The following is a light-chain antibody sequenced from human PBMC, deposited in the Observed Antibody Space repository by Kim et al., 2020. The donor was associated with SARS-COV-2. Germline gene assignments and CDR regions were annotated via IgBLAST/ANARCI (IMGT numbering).Light chain of an antibody. CDR3: QQNSKMPPAPT. Sequence: PGGEDTPSRAARDSVVISSAWHRQRRGLAPSLRFYDAAIRATGIPSRFGCVGSGTDFTLTIGGLDPKDYVVYFCQQNSKMPPAPTFGGGTKVDIK. CDR2: DAA. V-gene: IGKV3-11*01. CDR1: DSVVIS. J-gene: IGKJ4*01.